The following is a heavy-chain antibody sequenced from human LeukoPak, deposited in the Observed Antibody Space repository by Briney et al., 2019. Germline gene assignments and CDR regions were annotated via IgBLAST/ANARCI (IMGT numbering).Heavy chain of an antibody. Sequence: GGSLRLSCTSSGFTFREFTVSWFRQAPGKGLEWIGFIRSSIYGGTPKAAASVKGRFIFSRDDSKGVAYLRMNSLKTDDTAVYYCSREWGNGNDLRPDSWGQGTLVTVSS. J-gene: IGHJ4*02. CDR3: SREWGNGNDLRPDS. V-gene: IGHV3-49*03. CDR2: IRSSIYGGTP. CDR1: GFTFREFT. D-gene: IGHD3-16*01.